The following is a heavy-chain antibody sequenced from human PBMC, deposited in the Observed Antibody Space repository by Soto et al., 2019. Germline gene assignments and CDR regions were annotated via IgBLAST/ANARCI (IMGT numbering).Heavy chain of an antibody. CDR1: GVSISIPNW. CDR3: ARGKFYAFDI. Sequence: PSETLSLTCAVSGVSISIPNWWAWVRQAPGKGLEWIGEIDHSGTTNYNPSLNSRVTISLDRSKNQFSLRLTSVAAADTAVYFCARGKFYAFDIWRQGTMVTVSS. V-gene: IGHV4-4*02. CDR2: IDHSGTT. J-gene: IGHJ3*02.